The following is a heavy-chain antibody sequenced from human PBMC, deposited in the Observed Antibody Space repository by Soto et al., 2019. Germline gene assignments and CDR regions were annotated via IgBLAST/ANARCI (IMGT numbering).Heavy chain of an antibody. J-gene: IGHJ3*02. CDR1: GGTFSNYA. CDR3: ARELPPAPGSFRKDASDI. D-gene: IGHD6-13*01. CDR2: IIRIFGTT. Sequence: QVQLVQSGAELKKPGSSVKVSCQASGGTFSNYAISWVRQAGGQGLEWMGKIIRIFGTTNYAQNFRGRVTITADEYTTTAYMELSSLRSDDTALYYCARELPPAPGSFRKDASDILGQGTIITVSS. V-gene: IGHV1-69*15.